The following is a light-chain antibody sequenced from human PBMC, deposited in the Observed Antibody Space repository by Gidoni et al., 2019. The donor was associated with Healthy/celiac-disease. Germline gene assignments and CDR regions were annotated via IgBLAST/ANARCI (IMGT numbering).Light chain of an antibody. CDR3: QQYNSSWT. J-gene: IGKJ1*01. CDR2: QAS. V-gene: IGKV1-5*03. CDR1: QCISSW. Sequence: DIHIAQSPSTQSASVGDRVTITCRASQCISSWLAWYQQKQGKAPKLLIYQASSLESGVPSRFGGSGSGTEFTLTISSLQPDDFATYYCQQYNSSWTFGQGTKVEIK.